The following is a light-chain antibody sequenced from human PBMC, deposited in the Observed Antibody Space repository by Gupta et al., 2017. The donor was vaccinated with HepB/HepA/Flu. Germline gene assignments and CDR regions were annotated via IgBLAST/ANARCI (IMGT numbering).Light chain of an antibody. CDR1: QNTGYW. J-gene: IGKJ1*01. CDR3: QQYNNYPWT. V-gene: IGKV1-5*03. CDR2: KTS. Sequence: DIQMTQSPSTLSASVGDRVTITCRASQNTGYWLAWFQQKPGKAPHLLISKTSTLESGVPSRFSGSGSGTEFTLTISGLQPDGFATYYCQQYNNYPWTFGQGTKVEIK.